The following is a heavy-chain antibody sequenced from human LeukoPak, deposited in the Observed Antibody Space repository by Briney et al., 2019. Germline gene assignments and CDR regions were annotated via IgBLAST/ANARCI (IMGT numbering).Heavy chain of an antibody. CDR1: ESTFGDYA. D-gene: IGHD6-25*01. J-gene: IGHJ5*02. V-gene: IGHV3-49*04. CDR2: IRRKAYGGTT. Sequence: GGSLRLSCTASESTFGDYAMSWVRQAPGKGLEWVSFIRRKAYGGTTEYAASVKGRFTISRDDSKSIAYLQMNSLKTEDTAVYYGTRVVSGWFDPWGQGTLVTVSS. CDR3: TRVVSGWFDP.